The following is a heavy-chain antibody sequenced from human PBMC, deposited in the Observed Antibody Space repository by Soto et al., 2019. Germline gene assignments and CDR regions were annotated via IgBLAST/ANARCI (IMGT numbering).Heavy chain of an antibody. Sequence: PGESLKISCKGAVATYSIAWVRQLPGKGLEWMGIIYPLNSETRYSPSFQGQVTISADKSIDTAYLQWSSLKASDTATYYCARPSNGYSGYDYRRSYYYALDVWGQGTTVTVSS. V-gene: IGHV5-51*01. CDR2: IYPLNSET. J-gene: IGHJ6*02. CDR1: VATYS. CDR3: ARPSNGYSGYDYRRSYYYALDV. D-gene: IGHD5-12*01.